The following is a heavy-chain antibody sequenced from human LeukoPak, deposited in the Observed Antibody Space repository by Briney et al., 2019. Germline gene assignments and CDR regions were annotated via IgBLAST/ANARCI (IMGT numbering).Heavy chain of an antibody. J-gene: IGHJ4*02. CDR2: INPNSGGT. CDR3: ARGGYCSSTSCSLFDY. D-gene: IGHD2-2*01. CDR1: GYTFTGYY. V-gene: IGHV1-2*02. Sequence: ASVKVSCKASGYTFTGYYMHWVRQAPGQGLEWMGWINPNSGGTNYAQKFQGRVTMTRDTSISTAYMELSRLRSDDTAVYYCARGGYCSSTSCSLFDYWGQGTLVTVSS.